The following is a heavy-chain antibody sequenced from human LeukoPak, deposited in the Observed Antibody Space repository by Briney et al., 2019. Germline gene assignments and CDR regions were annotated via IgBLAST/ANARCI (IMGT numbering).Heavy chain of an antibody. J-gene: IGHJ4*02. D-gene: IGHD3-22*01. CDR1: GYTFTGYY. V-gene: IGHV1-2*02. CDR3: AADYYDSSGSGPDFDY. Sequence: ASVKVSCKASGYTFTGYYMHWVRQAPGRGLEWMGWINPNSGGTNYAQKFQGRVTMTRDTSISTAYMELSRLRSDDTAVYYCAADYYDSSGSGPDFDYWGQGTLVTVSS. CDR2: INPNSGGT.